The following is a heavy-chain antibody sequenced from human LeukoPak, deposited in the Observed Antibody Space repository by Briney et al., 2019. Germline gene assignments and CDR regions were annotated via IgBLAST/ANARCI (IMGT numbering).Heavy chain of an antibody. D-gene: IGHD1-26*01. CDR2: IYNSGNT. CDR3: ARSGTFDQSAGFYYYYMDV. CDR1: GGSMSRYY. V-gene: IGHV4-4*07. J-gene: IGHJ6*03. Sequence: SETLSLTCSVSGGSMSRYYWSWIRQPAGKGLEWIGRIYNSGNTNYNPSLKSRVTMSLDTPKNQFSLRLSSGIAADTAVYYCARSGTFDQSAGFYYYYMDVWGRGTTVTVSS.